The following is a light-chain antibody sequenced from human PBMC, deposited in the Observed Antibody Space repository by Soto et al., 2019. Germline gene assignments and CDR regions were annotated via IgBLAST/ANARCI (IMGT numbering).Light chain of an antibody. J-gene: IGLJ1*01. CDR3: QSYESSLSGSRV. CDR1: SSNIGAGYD. Sequence: QSVLTQPPSVSGAPGQRVTISCTGSSSNIGAGYDVHWYQQLPGTAPKLLIYHNSNRPSGVPDRFSGSKSGTSASLAITGFQAEDEADYYCQSYESSLSGSRVFGTGTKVTVL. CDR2: HNS. V-gene: IGLV1-40*01.